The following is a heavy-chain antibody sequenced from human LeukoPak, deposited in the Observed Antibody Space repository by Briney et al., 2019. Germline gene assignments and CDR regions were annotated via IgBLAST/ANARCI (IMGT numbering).Heavy chain of an antibody. D-gene: IGHD3-9*01. J-gene: IGHJ4*02. V-gene: IGHV3-23*01. CDR3: AKGTVTGYFPQYYFDY. CDR1: GFTFSSYA. CDR2: ISGSGGST. Sequence: PGGSLRLSCAASGFTFSSYAMSWVRQAPGKGLEWVSAISGSGGSTYYADSVKGRFTISRDSSKNTLYLQMNSLRAEDAAVYYCAKGTVTGYFPQYYFDYWGQGTLVTVSS.